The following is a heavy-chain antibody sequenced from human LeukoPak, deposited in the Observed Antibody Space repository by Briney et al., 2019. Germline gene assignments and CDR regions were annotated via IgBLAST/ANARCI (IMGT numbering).Heavy chain of an antibody. Sequence: ASVKVSCKVSGYTLTELSMHWVRQAPGKGLEWMGGFDPEDGETIYAQKFQGRVTITTDESTSTAYMELSSLRSEDTAVYYCARDVLGLQWDLNHDAFDIWGQGTMVTVSS. D-gene: IGHD1-26*01. V-gene: IGHV1-24*01. CDR3: ARDVLGLQWDLNHDAFDI. CDR2: FDPEDGET. J-gene: IGHJ3*02. CDR1: GYTLTELS.